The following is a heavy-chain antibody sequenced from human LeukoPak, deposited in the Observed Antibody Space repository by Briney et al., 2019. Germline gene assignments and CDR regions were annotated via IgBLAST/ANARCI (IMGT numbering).Heavy chain of an antibody. J-gene: IGHJ4*02. CDR1: GYSISSGYY. Sequence: SETLSLTCTVSGYSISSGYYWGWIRQPPGKGLEWIGSIYHSGSTYYNPSLKSRVTISVDTSRNQFSLKLSSVTAADTAVYYCATTTIRLGYWGQGTLVTVSS. D-gene: IGHD1-26*01. V-gene: IGHV4-38-2*02. CDR3: ATTTIRLGY. CDR2: IYHSGST.